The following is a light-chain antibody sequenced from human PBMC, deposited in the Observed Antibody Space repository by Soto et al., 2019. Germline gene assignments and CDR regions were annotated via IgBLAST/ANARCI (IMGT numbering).Light chain of an antibody. V-gene: IGKV3-20*01. CDR2: GAS. CDR3: QHYGTSAL. CDR1: ESVSTSY. J-gene: IGKJ3*01. Sequence: EIVLTQSPGTLSLSPGERATLSCRASESVSTSYLAWYQQKPGQAPRLLIYGASGRATGIPDRFSVSASGTDFTLTISRLKPEDFAVYYCQHYGTSALFGPGTKVDIK.